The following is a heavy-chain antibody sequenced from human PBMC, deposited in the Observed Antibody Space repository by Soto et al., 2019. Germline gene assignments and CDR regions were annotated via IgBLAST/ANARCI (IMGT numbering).Heavy chain of an antibody. V-gene: IGHV4-31*03. CDR2: VFYTGST. Sequence: QVQLQEAGPGLLRPSQTLSLTCSVSGASISSNAYYWSWISQHPGKGLEWIGHVFYTGSTSYNPSLQSRLIISVDTSKNQFSLRLNSVTGADTAVYYCARYSGTRLYMFREDYYGMDVWGQGTTVIVSS. J-gene: IGHJ6*02. CDR1: GASISSNAYY. D-gene: IGHD3-10*01. CDR3: ARYSGTRLYMFREDYYGMDV.